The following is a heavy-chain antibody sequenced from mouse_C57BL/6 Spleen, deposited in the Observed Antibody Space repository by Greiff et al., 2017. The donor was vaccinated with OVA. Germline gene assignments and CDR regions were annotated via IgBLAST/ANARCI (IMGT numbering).Heavy chain of an antibody. CDR3: AGTGVYWDY. CDR1: GYTFTDYY. CDR2: IYPGSGNT. D-gene: IGHD4-1*01. Sequence: VQLQESGAELVRPGASVKLSCKASGYTFTDYYINWVKQRPGQGLEWIARIYPGSGNTYYNEKFKGKATLTAEKSSSTAYMQLSSLTSEDSAVYFCAGTGVYWDYWGQGTTLTVSS. V-gene: IGHV1-76*01. J-gene: IGHJ2*01.